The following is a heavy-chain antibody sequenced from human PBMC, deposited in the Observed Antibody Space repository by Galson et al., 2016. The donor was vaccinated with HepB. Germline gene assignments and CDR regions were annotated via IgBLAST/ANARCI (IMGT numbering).Heavy chain of an antibody. D-gene: IGHD6-6*01. V-gene: IGHV3-48*02. CDR2: SSSAHRPR. CDR1: GVILSGSG. J-gene: IGHJ3*01. Sequence: YLRLPCAASGVILSGSGLNWGRQAPGMGQQWIAYSSSAHRPRYYADSVNGRFAISRDNAKNSVVLEMNSLKEEDTGVYYCARELVRSAFDLWGQGTMVTVSS. CDR3: ARELVRSAFDL.